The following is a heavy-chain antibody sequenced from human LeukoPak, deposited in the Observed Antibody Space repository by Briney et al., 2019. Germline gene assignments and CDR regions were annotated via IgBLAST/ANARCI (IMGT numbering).Heavy chain of an antibody. CDR2: IKQDETEK. D-gene: IGHD6-19*01. CDR3: VRGGAASGTFDF. Sequence: PGGSLRLSWVASGFTFSSYWMSWVRQAPGKGLEWVANIKQDETEKYYVDSVKGRFTVSRDNANNSLLLQMSYLGTEDTAVYYCVRGGAASGTFDFWGQGTLVTVSS. CDR1: GFTFSSYW. J-gene: IGHJ4*02. V-gene: IGHV3-7*01.